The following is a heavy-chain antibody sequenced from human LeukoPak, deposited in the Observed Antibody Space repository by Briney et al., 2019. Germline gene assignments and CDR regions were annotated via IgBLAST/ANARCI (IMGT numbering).Heavy chain of an antibody. CDR3: ARGPSGWSEQAFDY. CDR1: GYTFTSYD. V-gene: IGHV1-8*01. J-gene: IGHJ4*02. Sequence: GASVKVSCKASGYTFTSYDINWVRQATGQGLEWMGWVNPNSGNTGHAQKFQGRVTMTRNTSISTAYMELSSLRSEDTAVYYCARGPSGWSEQAFDYWGQGTLVTVSS. D-gene: IGHD6-19*01. CDR2: VNPNSGNT.